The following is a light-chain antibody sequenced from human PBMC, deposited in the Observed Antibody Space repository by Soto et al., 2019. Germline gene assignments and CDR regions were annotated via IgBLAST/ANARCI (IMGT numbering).Light chain of an antibody. CDR1: SSDVGSYNR. V-gene: IGLV2-18*02. J-gene: IGLJ2*01. CDR3: SSYTSSSTVV. Sequence: QSVLTQPPSVSGSPGQSVTISCTGTSSDVGSYNRVSWYQQPPGTAPKLMIYEVSNRPSGVPDRFSRSKSGITASLTISGLQAEDEADYYCSSYTSSSTVVFGGGTKLTVL. CDR2: EVS.